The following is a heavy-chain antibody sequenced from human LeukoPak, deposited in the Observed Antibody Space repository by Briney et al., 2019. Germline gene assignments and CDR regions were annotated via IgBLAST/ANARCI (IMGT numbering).Heavy chain of an antibody. V-gene: IGHV1-18*01. J-gene: IGHJ4*02. CDR1: GYTFNSYS. CDR2: INAYNGNT. CDR3: ARDGFRGPSVY. Sequence: ASVKVSCKASGYTFNSYSINWVRQAPGQGLEWMGSINAYNGNTNYAQKVQGRVTMTTDTSTSTAYMELRSLRSDDTALYYCARDGFRGPSVYWGQGTLVTVSS. D-gene: IGHD3-16*01.